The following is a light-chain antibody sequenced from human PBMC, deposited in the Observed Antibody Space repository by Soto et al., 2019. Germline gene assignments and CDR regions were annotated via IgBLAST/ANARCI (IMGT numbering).Light chain of an antibody. CDR2: DAT. V-gene: IGKV3-11*01. CDR3: QQRIIWPPT. Sequence: EIVLTQSPATLSFSSGERVTLSCRAGQSFSTDLAWYQQKPGQAPRLLIYDATNRATDIPGRFSGSGSGTDFTLTISSLEPEDFAVYYCQQRIIWPPTFGGGTKVEIK. J-gene: IGKJ4*01. CDR1: QSFSTD.